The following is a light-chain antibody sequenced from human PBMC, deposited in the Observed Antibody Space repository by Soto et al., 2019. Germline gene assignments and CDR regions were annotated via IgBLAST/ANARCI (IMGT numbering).Light chain of an antibody. J-gene: IGLJ3*02. CDR3: QTWGTGIQV. CDR1: SGHSTYA. CDR2: LNDDGSH. Sequence: QLVLTQSPSASASLGASVKLTCTLTSGHSTYAIAWLQHQPEKGPRYLMKLNDDGSHIKGDGIPDRFSGSSSGAERYLTISSLQSEDEADYYCQTWGTGIQVFGGGTKLTVL. V-gene: IGLV4-69*01.